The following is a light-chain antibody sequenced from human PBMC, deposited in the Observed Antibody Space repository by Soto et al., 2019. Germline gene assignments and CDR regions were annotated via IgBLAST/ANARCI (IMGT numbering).Light chain of an antibody. CDR1: QSVSRRS. V-gene: IGKV3-20*01. Sequence: EIMLTQSPGTLSLSPGERATLSCRASQSVSRRSAWHQQRPGQSPRLLISGASMRASGVPVRFIGSGSGTDFTLTITRLEPEDFAVYYCQQYGGSPITFGLGTRLEI. CDR3: QQYGGSPIT. J-gene: IGKJ5*01. CDR2: GAS.